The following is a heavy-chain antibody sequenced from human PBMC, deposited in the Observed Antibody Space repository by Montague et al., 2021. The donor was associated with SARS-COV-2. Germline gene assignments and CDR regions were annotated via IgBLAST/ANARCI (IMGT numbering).Heavy chain of an antibody. CDR1: GGSISNRDYY. J-gene: IGHJ5*02. CDR2: IFYTGST. V-gene: IGHV4-39*01. CDR3: ARHGLWPKERAAGDLNWFDP. Sequence: SETLSLTCTVSGGSISNRDYYWAWIRQTPGKGLEWIGSIFYTGSTFYNLSLKSRLTISVETSKNHFSLRLNSVTAADTAVYYCARHGLWPKERAAGDLNWFDPWGQGTLVTVSS. D-gene: IGHD6-13*01.